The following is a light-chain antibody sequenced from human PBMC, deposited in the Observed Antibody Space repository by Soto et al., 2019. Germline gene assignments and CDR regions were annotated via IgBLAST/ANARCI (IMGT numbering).Light chain of an antibody. CDR1: QTISSW. Sequence: DIQKTQAPSTLSGSFRDRVTIPFRASQTISSWLAWYQQKPGKAPKLLIYKASTLKSGVPSRFSGSGSGTEFTLTISSPQPDDFATYYCQHYNSYSEAFGQGTKVDIK. J-gene: IGKJ1*01. CDR2: KAS. CDR3: QHYNSYSEA. V-gene: IGKV1-5*03.